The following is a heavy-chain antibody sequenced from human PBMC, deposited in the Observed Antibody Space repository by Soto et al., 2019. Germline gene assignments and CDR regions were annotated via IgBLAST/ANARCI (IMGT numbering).Heavy chain of an antibody. J-gene: IGHJ5*02. CDR1: GGSISSSGYY. V-gene: IGHV4-39*01. Sequence: PSETLSLTCTVSGGSISSSGYYWGWIRQPPGKGLEWIGSIYYSGSTYYNPSLKSRVTISVDTSKNQFSLKLSSVTAADTAVYYCARHGVVAATEYWFDPWGQGTLVNGSS. CDR2: IYYSGST. CDR3: ARHGVVAATEYWFDP. D-gene: IGHD2-15*01.